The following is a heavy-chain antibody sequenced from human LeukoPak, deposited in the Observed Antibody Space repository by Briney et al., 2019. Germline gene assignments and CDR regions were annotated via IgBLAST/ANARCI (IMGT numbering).Heavy chain of an antibody. V-gene: IGHV3-30*19. CDR3: TRAVGGGGAFDI. J-gene: IGHJ3*02. CDR1: GFTFSSYG. CDR2: IWYDGSNK. Sequence: GGSLRLSCAASGFTFSSYGMHWVRQAPGKGLEGVAVIWYDGSNKYYADSVKGRFTISRDNSKNTLYLQMNSLRAEDTAVYYCTRAVGGGGAFDIWGQGTMVTVSS. D-gene: IGHD6-19*01.